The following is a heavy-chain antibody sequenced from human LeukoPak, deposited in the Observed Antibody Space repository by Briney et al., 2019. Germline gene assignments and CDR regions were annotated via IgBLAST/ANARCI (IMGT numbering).Heavy chain of an antibody. D-gene: IGHD4-11*01. J-gene: IGHJ4*02. V-gene: IGHV3-9*01. CDR2: ISWNSGSI. CDR1: GFTFDDYA. CDR3: AKDIKGDFYSNSLFDY. Sequence: GGSLRLSCAASGFTFDDYAMHWVRHAPGKGLEWVSGISWNSGSIGYADSVKGRFTISRDNAKNSLYLQMNSLRAEDTALYYCAKDIKGDFYSNSLFDYWGQGTLVTVSS.